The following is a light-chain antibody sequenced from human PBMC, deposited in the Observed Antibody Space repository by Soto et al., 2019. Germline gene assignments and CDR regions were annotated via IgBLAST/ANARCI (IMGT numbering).Light chain of an antibody. V-gene: IGKV3-11*01. CDR1: QSVSSY. J-gene: IGKJ3*01. CDR2: DAS. Sequence: EIVLTQSPATLSLSPGERATLSCRASQSVSSYLACYQQKPGQAPRLLIYDASNRATGIPARFSGSGSGTDFSLTISSLEPEDFAFYYCQQRSNWPPLFTFGPGTKVDIK. CDR3: QQRSNWPPLFT.